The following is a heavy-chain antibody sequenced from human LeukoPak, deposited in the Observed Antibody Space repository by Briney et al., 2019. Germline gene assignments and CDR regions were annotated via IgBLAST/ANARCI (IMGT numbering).Heavy chain of an antibody. CDR2: ITYGGSNK. J-gene: IGHJ4*02. Sequence: GGSLSLSCAASGFTFSGYAWHWVRQPPGKGLEWVGVITYGGSNKYYADSVKGRFTISRDNAKNSLYLQMNSLRAEDTAVYYCARDNSCGGDCFFFDYWGQGTLVTVSS. CDR3: ARDNSCGGDCFFFDY. D-gene: IGHD2-21*02. CDR1: GFTFSGYA. V-gene: IGHV3-30*04.